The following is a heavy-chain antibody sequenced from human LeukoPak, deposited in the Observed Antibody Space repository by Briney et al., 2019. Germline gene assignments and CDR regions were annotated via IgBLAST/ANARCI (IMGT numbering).Heavy chain of an antibody. CDR3: AKDGKEYYSDSSGFSDY. CDR1: GFTFSSYG. Sequence: PGGSLRLSCVVSGFTFSSYGMHWVRQAPGKGLEWVAVISYEGSNEFYADSVKGRFTVSRDNSKKTLNLQMNSLRVEDTAVYYCAKDGKEYYSDSSGFSDYWGQGTLVTVSS. CDR2: ISYEGSNE. J-gene: IGHJ4*02. D-gene: IGHD3-22*01. V-gene: IGHV3-30*18.